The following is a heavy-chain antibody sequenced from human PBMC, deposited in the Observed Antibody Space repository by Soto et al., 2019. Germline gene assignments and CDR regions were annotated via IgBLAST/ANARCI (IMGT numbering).Heavy chain of an antibody. CDR3: AKGGLGMWDQDSFDI. J-gene: IGHJ3*02. CDR1: GYTFTGYY. D-gene: IGHD3-16*01. CDR2: INPNSGGT. Sequence: ASVKVSCKASGYTFTGYYMHWVRQAPGQGLEWMGWINPNSGGTNYAQKFQGWVTMTRDTSISTAYMELSRLRSDDTALFFCAKGGLGMWDQDSFDILGQGTIV. V-gene: IGHV1-2*04.